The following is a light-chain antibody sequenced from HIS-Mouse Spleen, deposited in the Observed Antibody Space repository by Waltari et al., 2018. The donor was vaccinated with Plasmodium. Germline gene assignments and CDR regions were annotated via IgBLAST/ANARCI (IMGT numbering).Light chain of an antibody. CDR1: ALPKQD. Sequence: SYELTQPPSVSVSPGQTARITCSGDALPKQDAYWYQQKPGQAPGLGIYKDSERPSGIPERFSGSSSGTTVTLTISGVQAEDEADYYCQSADSSGTYRVFGGGTKLTVL. CDR3: QSADSSGTYRV. V-gene: IGLV3-25*03. CDR2: KDS. J-gene: IGLJ2*01.